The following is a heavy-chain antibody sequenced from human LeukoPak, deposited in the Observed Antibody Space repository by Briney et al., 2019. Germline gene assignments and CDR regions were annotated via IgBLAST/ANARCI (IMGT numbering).Heavy chain of an antibody. V-gene: IGHV1-69*13. Sequence: ASVKVSRKASGGTFSSYAISWVRQAPGQGLEWMGGIIPIFGTANYAQKFQGRVTITADESTSTAYMELSSLRSEDTAVYYCAREVTTVIYYYYYGMDVWGQGTMVTVSS. CDR2: IIPIFGTA. CDR3: AREVTTVIYYYYYGMDV. D-gene: IGHD4-17*01. CDR1: GGTFSSYA. J-gene: IGHJ6*02.